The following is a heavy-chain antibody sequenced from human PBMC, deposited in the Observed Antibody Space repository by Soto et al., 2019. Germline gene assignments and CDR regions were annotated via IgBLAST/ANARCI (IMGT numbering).Heavy chain of an antibody. CDR2: IYHSGST. J-gene: IGHJ4*02. CDR1: GGSTSSGGYS. D-gene: IGHD5-12*01. Sequence: QLQLQESGSGLVKPSQTLSLTCAVSGGSTSSGGYSWSWLRQPPRKGLGRIGYIYHSGSTYYNPSGKSRFPISVDRSKNQFSLKLSSVDSADTAVYYCAAGGGLPRYYWGQGTLVTVSS. CDR3: AAGGGLPRYY. V-gene: IGHV4-30-2*01.